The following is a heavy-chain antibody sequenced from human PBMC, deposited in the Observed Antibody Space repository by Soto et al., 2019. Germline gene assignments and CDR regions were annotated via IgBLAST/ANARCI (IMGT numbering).Heavy chain of an antibody. D-gene: IGHD3-22*01. Sequence: SETLSLTCAFYGVSFSCYYWILIRQPPGKGLEWIGEINHSGSTNYNPSLKSRVTISLDTSKNQFSLKLSSVTAADTAVYYCARGDSSGYFYYFDYWGQGTLVTVSS. CDR1: GVSFSCYY. J-gene: IGHJ4*02. V-gene: IGHV4-34*01. CDR2: INHSGST. CDR3: ARGDSSGYFYYFDY.